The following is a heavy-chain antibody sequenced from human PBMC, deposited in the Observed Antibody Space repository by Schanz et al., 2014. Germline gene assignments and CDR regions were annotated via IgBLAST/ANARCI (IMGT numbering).Heavy chain of an antibody. D-gene: IGHD4-17*01. J-gene: IGHJ4*02. CDR1: GFSFDSYN. Sequence: EVQLVESGGGLVKPGGSLRLSCTASGFSFDSYNMNWVRQSPGKGLEWVAFLSFDSRHIYYADSVKGRFTIPRDNAKSSLHLQMNTLRADDTAVYYCARDGVAATTDFEYWGQGALVTVSS. V-gene: IGHV3-21*06. CDR2: LSFDSRHI. CDR3: ARDGVAATTDFEY.